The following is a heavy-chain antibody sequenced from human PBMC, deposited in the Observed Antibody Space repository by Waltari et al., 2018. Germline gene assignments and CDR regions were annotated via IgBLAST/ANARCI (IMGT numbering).Heavy chain of an antibody. D-gene: IGHD6-19*01. CDR1: GYTLTELS. CDR2: LDPEEGET. CDR3: ATNPLKYTDYSSGWYDY. Sequence: QVQLVQSGAAVKKPGASVKVSCKVSGYTLTELSMHWVRQAPGKGLEWMGGLDPEEGETIYAQKFQGRVTMTEDTSTDTAYMELSSLRAEDTAVYYCATNPLKYTDYSSGWYDYWGQGTLVTVSS. V-gene: IGHV1-24*01. J-gene: IGHJ4*02.